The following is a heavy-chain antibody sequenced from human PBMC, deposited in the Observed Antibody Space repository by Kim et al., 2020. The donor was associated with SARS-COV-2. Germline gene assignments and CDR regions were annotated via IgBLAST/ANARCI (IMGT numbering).Heavy chain of an antibody. V-gene: IGHV3-11*05. J-gene: IGHJ5*02. CDR3: ARVSSGIGSWYYFDP. CDR2: ISSSGVYF. D-gene: IGHD6-13*01. Sequence: GGSLRLSCAASGFIFSDYYMTWIRQSPGRWLEWLSYISSSGVYFKYADSVKGRFSISRDNATDSLYLQMNSLRAEDTAVYYFARVSSGIGSWYYFDPWGKGTLVTVSS. CDR1: GFIFSDYY.